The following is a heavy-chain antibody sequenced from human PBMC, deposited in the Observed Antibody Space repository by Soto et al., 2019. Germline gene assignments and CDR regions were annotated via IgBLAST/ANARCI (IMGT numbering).Heavy chain of an antibody. Sequence: PGGSLRLSCEASGFPFSFYSMNWVRQAPGKGLEWIAYITPTSRAINYADSVRGRFTISRDNAKNSLYLQMNSLRDEDTAVYYYARDLGYGLSDYRGQGTLVTVS. V-gene: IGHV3-48*02. D-gene: IGHD5-18*01. CDR1: GFPFSFYS. J-gene: IGHJ4*02. CDR3: ARDLGYGLSDY. CDR2: ITPTSRAI.